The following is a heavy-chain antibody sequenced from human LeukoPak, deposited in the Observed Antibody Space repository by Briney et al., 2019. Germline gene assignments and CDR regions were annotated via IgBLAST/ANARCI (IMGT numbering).Heavy chain of an antibody. CDR3: ARDGIAAPYSCYLDF. CDR1: GYTFTSYY. D-gene: IGHD6-25*01. V-gene: IGHV1-46*01. CDR2: INPSGGST. J-gene: IGHJ4*02. Sequence: ASVNVSCKSSGYTFTSYYMHWVRQAPGQGLEWMGIINPSGGSTSYAQKFQGGVTMNRDTSTSKVSMELNSLRAGDTAVYLFARDGIAAPYSCYLDFWGKGTLVSVFS.